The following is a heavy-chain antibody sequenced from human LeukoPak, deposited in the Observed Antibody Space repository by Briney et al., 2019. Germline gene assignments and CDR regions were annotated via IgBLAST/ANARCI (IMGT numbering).Heavy chain of an antibody. Sequence: ASVKVSCKASGYTLSNNGITWVPQAPGQGLEWMGWIAADNRKTYYAQNLQDRVTMTTDSSTNTAYMDLRSLRSDDTAVYYCARVYWNGGRAFDYWGQGTLVTVSS. CDR3: ARVYWNGGRAFDY. CDR1: GYTLSNNG. V-gene: IGHV1-18*01. D-gene: IGHD1-1*01. J-gene: IGHJ4*02. CDR2: IAADNRKT.